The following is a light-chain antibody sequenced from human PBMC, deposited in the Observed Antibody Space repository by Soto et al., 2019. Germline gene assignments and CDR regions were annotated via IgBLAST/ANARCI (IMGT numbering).Light chain of an antibody. CDR1: SSDVGGYNY. CDR2: DVS. Sequence: QSALTQPASVSGSPGQSITISCTGTSSDVGGYNYVSWYQQHPGKAPKLIIYDVSNRPSGVSNRFSGSKSGNTASLTISGRQAEDAADYYCSSYTSSSSGVFGTGTKLTVL. CDR3: SSYTSSSSGV. V-gene: IGLV2-14*01. J-gene: IGLJ1*01.